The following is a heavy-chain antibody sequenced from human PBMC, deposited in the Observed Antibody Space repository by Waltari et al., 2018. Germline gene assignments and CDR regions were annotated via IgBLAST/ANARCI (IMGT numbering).Heavy chain of an antibody. V-gene: IGHV3-7*01. Sequence: EELLVESGGDLVHPGGSLSLSCAVSVFNLTDSWMRWVRLAPGKGLEWVANIKHDGSETNYVDSVKGRFTISRDNAKKSVYLQMNSLRADDTAIYFCARYEGHCIGDFCYFPDAFDTWGQGTMVTVSS. D-gene: IGHD2-8*02. CDR2: IKHDGSET. CDR3: ARYEGHCIGDFCYFPDAFDT. CDR1: VFNLTDSW. J-gene: IGHJ3*02.